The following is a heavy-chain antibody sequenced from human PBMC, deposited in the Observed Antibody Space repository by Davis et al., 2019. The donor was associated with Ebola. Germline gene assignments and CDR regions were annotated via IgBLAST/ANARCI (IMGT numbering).Heavy chain of an antibody. J-gene: IGHJ6*02. V-gene: IGHV4-34*01. Sequence: PSETLSLTCAVYGGSFSGYYWSWIRQPPGKGLEWIGEINHSGSTNYNPSLKSRVTISVDTSKNQFSLKLSSVTAADTAVYYCARAGSSSASYGMDVWGQGTTVTVSS. CDR2: INHSGST. D-gene: IGHD6-6*01. CDR1: GGSFSGYY. CDR3: ARAGSSSASYGMDV.